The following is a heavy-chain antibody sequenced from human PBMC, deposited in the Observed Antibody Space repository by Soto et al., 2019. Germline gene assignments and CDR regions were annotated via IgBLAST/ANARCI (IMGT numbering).Heavy chain of an antibody. CDR3: ARDSARDRGGAAWLNNHDAFDI. V-gene: IGHV5-51*01. J-gene: IGHJ3*02. Sequence: GESLKISCKDSGDGFSIHWVAWLRQMPGKGLEWVGIIHPGNSDTMYSPSFQGHVTISADKSISTAYLQMNSLRAEDTAVYYCARDSARDRGGAAWLNNHDAFDIWGQGTMVTVSS. CDR1: GDGFSIHW. D-gene: IGHD3-10*01. CDR2: IHPGNSDT.